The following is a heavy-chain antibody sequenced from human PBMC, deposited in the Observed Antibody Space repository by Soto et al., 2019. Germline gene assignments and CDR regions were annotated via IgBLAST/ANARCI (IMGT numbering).Heavy chain of an antibody. V-gene: IGHV1-69*13. D-gene: IGHD3-16*01. CDR2: IIPVFDKA. Sequence: SVKVSCKASGGSFGSSAISWVRQAPAQGLEWMGEIIPVFDKANHAQNFQGRLTITADEPTGTVFMQLSSLRSEDTAVYFCARLRRDWGDAFDLWGLGTLVTVSS. J-gene: IGHJ3*01. CDR3: ARLRRDWGDAFDL. CDR1: GGSFGSSA.